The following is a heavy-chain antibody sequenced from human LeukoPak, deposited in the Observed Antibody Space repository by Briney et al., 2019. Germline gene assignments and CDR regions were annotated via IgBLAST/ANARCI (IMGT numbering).Heavy chain of an antibody. V-gene: IGHV6-1*01. D-gene: IGHD2-2*02. J-gene: IGHJ6*02. CDR1: GDSVSSNSAA. CDR3: ARLSFDSGYCSSTSCYIRPYYYYGMDV. CDR2: TYYRSKWYN. Sequence: SQTLSLTCAISGDSVSSNSAAWNWIRQSPSRGLEWLGRTYYRSKWYNDYAVSVKSRITINPDTSKNQFSLQLNSVTPEDTAVYYCARLSFDSGYCSSTSCYIRPYYYYGMDVWGQGTTVTVSS.